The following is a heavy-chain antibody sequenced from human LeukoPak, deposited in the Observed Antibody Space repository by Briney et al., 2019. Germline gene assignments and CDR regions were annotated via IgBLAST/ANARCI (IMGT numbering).Heavy chain of an antibody. CDR2: ITSSGSYI. D-gene: IGHD3-10*01. CDR3: ARGVVRGVTDFDY. J-gene: IGHJ4*02. V-gene: IGHV3-21*01. CDR1: GFTFNNSN. Sequence: KPGGSLRLSCAASGFTFNNSNMNWVRQAPGKGLEWVSSITSSGSYIYYADSVKGRFTISRDNAKNSLYLQMNSLRAEDTAVYYCARGVVRGVTDFDYWGQGTLVTVSS.